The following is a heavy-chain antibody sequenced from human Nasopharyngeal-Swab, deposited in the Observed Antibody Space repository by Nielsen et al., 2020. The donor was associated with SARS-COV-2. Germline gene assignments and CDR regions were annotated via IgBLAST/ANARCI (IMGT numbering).Heavy chain of an antibody. CDR1: GLSISGYW. CDR3: ARTRYCSSGSCYMDV. V-gene: IGHV3-7*01. CDR2: INQDGSEE. J-gene: IGHJ6*03. D-gene: IGHD2-15*01. Sequence: LSLTCAASGLSISGYWMSWVRQAPGKGLEWVANINQDGSEEYYVASVKGRFTISRDNAKKTLYLQMNSLRAEDTAVYYCARTRYCSSGSCYMDVWGKGTTVTVSS.